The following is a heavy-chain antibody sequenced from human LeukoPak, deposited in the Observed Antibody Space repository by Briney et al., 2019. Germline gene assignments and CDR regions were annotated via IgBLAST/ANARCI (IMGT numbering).Heavy chain of an antibody. Sequence: ASVKVSCKASGGTFSSYAISWVRQAPGQGLEWMGGIIPIFGTANYAQKFQGRVTITTDESTSTAYMELSSLRSEDTAVSYCARGVGGLYSWFDPWGQGTLVTVSS. D-gene: IGHD2-8*02. CDR1: GGTFSSYA. J-gene: IGHJ5*02. CDR3: ARGVGGLYSWFDP. V-gene: IGHV1-69*05. CDR2: IIPIFGTA.